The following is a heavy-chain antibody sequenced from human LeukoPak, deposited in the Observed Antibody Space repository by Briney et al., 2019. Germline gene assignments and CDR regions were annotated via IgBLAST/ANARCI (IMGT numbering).Heavy chain of an antibody. V-gene: IGHV1-46*01. J-gene: IGHJ4*02. CDR2: INPSGGRT. Sequence: ASVKVSCKTSGYTFTSSYMHWVRQAPGQGLDWMGVINPSGGRTSYAQKFQGRVTTTRDMSTTTVYMELSSLRSEDTAVYYCARDPKDDSSGYYYFDYWGQGTLVTVSS. D-gene: IGHD3-22*01. CDR3: ARDPKDDSSGYYYFDY. CDR1: GYTFTSSY.